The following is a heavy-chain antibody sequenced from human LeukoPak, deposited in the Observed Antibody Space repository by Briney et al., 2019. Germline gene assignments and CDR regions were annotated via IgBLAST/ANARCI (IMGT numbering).Heavy chain of an antibody. CDR3: VRDNSRNNRAWWFDP. CDR2: ISAYNGNT. D-gene: IGHD2/OR15-2a*01. J-gene: IGHJ5*02. Sequence: ASVKVSCKTSGYTFTDYYIHWVRQAPGQGLEWMGWISAYNGNTNYAQKLQGRVTMTRDTSTSTVHMEMSSLRLEDTAVYYCVRDNSRNNRAWWFDPWGQGTLVTVSS. CDR1: GYTFTDYY. V-gene: IGHV1-18*04.